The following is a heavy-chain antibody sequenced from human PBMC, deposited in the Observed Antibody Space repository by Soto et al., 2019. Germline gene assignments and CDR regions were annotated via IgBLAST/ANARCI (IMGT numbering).Heavy chain of an antibody. Sequence: QVQLVESGGGVVQPGRSLRLSCAASGFTFSSYGMHWVRQAPGKGLEWVAVMSYDGSNKYYADSVKGRFTISRDNSKNTLYLQMNSLRAEDTAVYYCAKDGGNSGYAADAFDIWGQGTMVTVSS. CDR1: GFTFSSYG. J-gene: IGHJ3*02. V-gene: IGHV3-30*18. CDR2: MSYDGSNK. D-gene: IGHD5-12*01. CDR3: AKDGGNSGYAADAFDI.